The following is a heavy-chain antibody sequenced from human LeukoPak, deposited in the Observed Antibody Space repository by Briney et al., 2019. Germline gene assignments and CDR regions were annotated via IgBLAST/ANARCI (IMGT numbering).Heavy chain of an antibody. Sequence: SETLSLTCTVSGGSISSYYWSWIRQPPGKGLEWIGYIYYSGSTNYNPSLKSRVTISVDTSKNQFSLKLSSVTAADTAVYYCARLDGYKWGVAFDIWGQRTMVTVSS. CDR3: ARLDGYKWGVAFDI. CDR2: IYYSGST. J-gene: IGHJ3*02. V-gene: IGHV4-59*01. D-gene: IGHD5-24*01. CDR1: GGSISSYY.